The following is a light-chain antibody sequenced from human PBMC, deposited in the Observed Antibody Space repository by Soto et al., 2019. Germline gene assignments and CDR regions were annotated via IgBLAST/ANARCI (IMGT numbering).Light chain of an antibody. J-gene: IGKJ2*01. CDR3: QHYGASPPFT. Sequence: EIVMTQSPATLSVSPGERATLSCRASQSVRNNLAWYQQKPGQTPSLLIYGASTRATGIPARFSGGGSGTEFTLTIGRLEPEDCGVYYCQHYGASPPFTFGQGTSLEIK. V-gene: IGKV3-15*01. CDR1: QSVRNN. CDR2: GAS.